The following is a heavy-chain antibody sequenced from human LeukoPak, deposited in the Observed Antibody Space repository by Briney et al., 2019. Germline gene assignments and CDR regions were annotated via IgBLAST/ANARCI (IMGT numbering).Heavy chain of an antibody. D-gene: IGHD2/OR15-2a*01. J-gene: IGHJ4*02. CDR3: ANETFQVAY. CDR1: GFTFSSYG. Sequence: PGGSLRLSCAASGFTFSSYGMPWVRQAPGKGLEWVALIRYDGSSKYSADSVKGRFTISRDNSKNTLYLQRNSLRSEDTAAYYFANETFQVAYWGQGTLVTASS. CDR2: IRYDGSSK. V-gene: IGHV3-30*02.